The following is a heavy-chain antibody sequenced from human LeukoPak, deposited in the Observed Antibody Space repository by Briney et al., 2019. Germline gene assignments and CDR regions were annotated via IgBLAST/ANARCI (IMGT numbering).Heavy chain of an antibody. CDR3: ARAYEYACNY. J-gene: IGHJ4*02. V-gene: IGHV3-30-3*01. CDR2: IPYDGSNK. Sequence: QPGGSLRLSCAASGFTFSSYAMHWVRQAPGKGLEWVAVIPYDGSNKYYADSVKGRFTISRDNSKNTLYLQMNSLRAEDTAVYYCARAYEYACNYWGQGTLVTVSS. D-gene: IGHD2/OR15-2a*01. CDR1: GFTFSSYA.